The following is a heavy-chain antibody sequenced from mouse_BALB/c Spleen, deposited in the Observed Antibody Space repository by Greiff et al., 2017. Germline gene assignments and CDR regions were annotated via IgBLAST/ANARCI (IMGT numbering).Heavy chain of an antibody. D-gene: IGHD2-4*01. Sequence: EVKLVESGGGLVQPGGSRKLSCAASGFTFSSFGMHWVRQAPEKGLEWVAYISSGSSTIYYADTVKGRFTISRDNPKNTLFLQMTSLRSEDTAMYYCARALRGYAMDYWGQGTSVTVSS. V-gene: IGHV5-17*02. J-gene: IGHJ4*01. CDR3: ARALRGYAMDY. CDR1: GFTFSSFG. CDR2: ISSGSSTI.